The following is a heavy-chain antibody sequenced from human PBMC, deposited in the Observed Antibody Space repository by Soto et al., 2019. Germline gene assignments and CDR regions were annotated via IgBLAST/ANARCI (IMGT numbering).Heavy chain of an antibody. CDR1: GGSISSSSYY. CDR3: ARHGRIFGELLWDY. Sequence: SETLSLTCTVSGGSISSSSYYWGLIRQPPGKGLEWIGSIYYSGSTYYNPSLKSRVTISVDTSKNQFSLKLSSVTAADTAVYYCARHGRIFGELLWDYWGQGTLVTVSS. V-gene: IGHV4-39*01. J-gene: IGHJ4*02. D-gene: IGHD3-10*01. CDR2: IYYSGST.